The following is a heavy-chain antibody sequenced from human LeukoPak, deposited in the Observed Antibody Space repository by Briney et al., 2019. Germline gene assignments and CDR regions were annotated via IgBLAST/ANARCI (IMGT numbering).Heavy chain of an antibody. CDR1: GFTFSSYG. V-gene: IGHV3-30*02. Sequence: PGGSLRLSCAASGFTFSSYGMHWVRQAPGKGLEWVAFIRYDGSNKYYADSVKGRFTISRDNSKNTLYLQMNSLRAEDTAVYYCAKDQDGYSYGSDYWGQGTLVTVSS. CDR3: AKDQDGYSYGSDY. CDR2: IRYDGSNK. J-gene: IGHJ4*02. D-gene: IGHD5-18*01.